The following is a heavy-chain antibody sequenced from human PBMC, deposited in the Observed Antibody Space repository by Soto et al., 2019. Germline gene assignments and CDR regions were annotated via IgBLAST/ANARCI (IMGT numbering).Heavy chain of an antibody. Sequence: QITLKESGPTLVKPTQTLTLTCTFSGFSLSTTGVGVGWIRQPPGKALEWLALIYWDDDKRYSPSLKSRLTITKDTSKNQVVLTMTHMDPVDTATYYCAHSPPPTVTTSAEYFQHWGQGTLVTVSS. CDR3: AHSPPPTVTTSAEYFQH. V-gene: IGHV2-5*02. J-gene: IGHJ1*01. CDR1: GFSLSTTGVG. D-gene: IGHD4-17*01. CDR2: IYWDDDK.